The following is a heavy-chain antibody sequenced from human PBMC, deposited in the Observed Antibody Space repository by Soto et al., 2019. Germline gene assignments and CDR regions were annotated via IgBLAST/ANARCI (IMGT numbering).Heavy chain of an antibody. J-gene: IGHJ5*01. CDR1: GYTFTSYA. D-gene: IGHD2-15*01. V-gene: IGHV1-3*01. CDR3: AREVDCSGGSCYSGGWVNWFDS. Sequence: ASVKVSCKASGYTFTSYAMHWVRQAPGQRLEWMGWINAGNGNTKYSQKFQGRVTITRDTSASTAYMELSSLRSEDTAVYYCAREVDCSGGSCYSGGWVNWFDSWGQGTLVTVSS. CDR2: INAGNGNT.